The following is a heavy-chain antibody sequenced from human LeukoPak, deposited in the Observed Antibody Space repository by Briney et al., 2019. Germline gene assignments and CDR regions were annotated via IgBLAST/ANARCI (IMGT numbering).Heavy chain of an antibody. Sequence: PGRSLRLSCAASGFTFDDYAMHWVRQAPGKGPEWVSGITWNSGNIAQADSVKGRFTISRDNAKNSLHLQMDSLRPEDTALYYCAKSRGYHGSGREPFDYWGQGTLVTASS. CDR2: ITWNSGNI. D-gene: IGHD3-10*01. J-gene: IGHJ4*02. CDR1: GFTFDDYA. CDR3: AKSRGYHGSGREPFDY. V-gene: IGHV3-9*01.